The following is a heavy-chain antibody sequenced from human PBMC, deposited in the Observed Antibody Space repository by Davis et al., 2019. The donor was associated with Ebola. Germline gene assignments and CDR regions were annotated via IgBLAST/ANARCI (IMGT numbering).Heavy chain of an antibody. J-gene: IGHJ5*02. CDR3: ASRLGYCSGGSCSRWYNWFDP. CDR2: IIPIFGTA. CDR1: GGPFRSYA. D-gene: IGHD2-15*01. V-gene: IGHV1-69*13. Sequence: SVKVSCKASGGPFRSYAISWVRQAPGQGLEWMGGIIPIFGTANYAQKFQGRVTITADESTSTAYMELSSLRSEDTAVYYCASRLGYCSGGSCSRWYNWFDPWGQGTLVTVSS.